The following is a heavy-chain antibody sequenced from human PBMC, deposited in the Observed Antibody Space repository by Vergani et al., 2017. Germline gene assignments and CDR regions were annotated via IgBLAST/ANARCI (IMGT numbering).Heavy chain of an antibody. Sequence: QVQLQQWGAGLLKPSETLSLTCAVYGGSFSGYYWSWIRQPPGKGLEWIGEINHSGSTKYNPSLKSRVTISVDTSKNQFSLKLSSVTAADTAVYYCARGFATTSGPNYYYYMDVWGKGTTVTVSS. J-gene: IGHJ6*03. V-gene: IGHV4-34*01. CDR2: INHSGST. CDR1: GGSFSGYY. CDR3: ARGFATTSGPNYYYYMDV. D-gene: IGHD4-17*01.